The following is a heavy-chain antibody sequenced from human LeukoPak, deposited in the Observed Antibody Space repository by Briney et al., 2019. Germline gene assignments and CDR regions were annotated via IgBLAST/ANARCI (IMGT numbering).Heavy chain of an antibody. Sequence: GGSLRLSCAASGLTFSSHWMHWVRQAPGKGLEWVSSVDGGGGGTYYADSVKGRFTISRDNSKDTLYLQMNGLRAEDTAVYFCAEQSAGSAAWYSLHYDFWGQGTLVTVSS. CDR3: AEQSAGSAAWYSLHYDF. CDR2: VDGGGGGT. CDR1: GLTFSSHW. D-gene: IGHD6-13*01. J-gene: IGHJ4*02. V-gene: IGHV3-23*01.